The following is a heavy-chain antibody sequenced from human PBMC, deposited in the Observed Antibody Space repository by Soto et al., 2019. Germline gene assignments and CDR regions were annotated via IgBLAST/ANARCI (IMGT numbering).Heavy chain of an antibody. CDR3: ARVFSSGSGWMYYFDF. V-gene: IGHV4-4*02. CDR1: TGSISSGNW. Sequence: HVQLQESGPGLVEASGTLSLTCEVSTGSISSGNWWRWVRQPPGKGLEWIGEIYYTVATNYNPSLKSRVTMTIDKSKDQFSLSLRSATAADTAVYYCARVFSSGSGWMYYFDFWGQGTLVSVSS. D-gene: IGHD6-25*01. CDR2: IYYTVAT. J-gene: IGHJ4*02.